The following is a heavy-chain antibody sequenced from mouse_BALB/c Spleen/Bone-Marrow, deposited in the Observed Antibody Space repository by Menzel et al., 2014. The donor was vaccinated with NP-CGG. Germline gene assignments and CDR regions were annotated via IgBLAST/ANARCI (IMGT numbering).Heavy chain of an antibody. J-gene: IGHJ4*01. CDR1: GFTFSSYT. V-gene: IGHV5-12-2*01. D-gene: IGHD1-1*02. CDR3: ARRIWSRGGDY. CDR2: ISNGGGST. Sequence: EVQRVESGGGLVQPGGSLKLSCAASGFTFSSYTMSWVGQTPEKRLEWVAYISNGGGSTYYPDTVKGRFTISRDNAKNTLYLQMSSLKSEDTAMYYCARRIWSRGGDYWGQGTSVTVSS.